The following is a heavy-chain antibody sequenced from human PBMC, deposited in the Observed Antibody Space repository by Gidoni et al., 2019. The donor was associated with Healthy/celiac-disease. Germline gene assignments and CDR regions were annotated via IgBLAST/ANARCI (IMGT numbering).Heavy chain of an antibody. V-gene: IGHV3-21*01. J-gene: IGHJ5*02. Sequence: EVQLVESGGGLVKPGGSLRLSCAASGFTFSSYSMNWVRQAPGKGLEWVSSISSSSSYIYYADSVKGRFTISRDNAKNSLYLQMNSLRAEDTAVYYCARDSPTGHCGGDCYPPAWGQGTLVTVSS. D-gene: IGHD2-21*02. CDR2: ISSSSSYI. CDR1: GFTFSSYS. CDR3: ARDSPTGHCGGDCYPPA.